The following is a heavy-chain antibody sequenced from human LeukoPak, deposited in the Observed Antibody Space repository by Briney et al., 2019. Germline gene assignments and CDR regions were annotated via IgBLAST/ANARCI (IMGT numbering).Heavy chain of an antibody. CDR1: GYTFSTSG. J-gene: IGHJ4*02. CDR3: AGGNLSPVSIDY. CDR2: IIPIFGTA. D-gene: IGHD4-23*01. V-gene: IGHV1-69*13. Sequence: SVKVSCKASGYTFSTSGISWVRQAPGQGLEWMGGIIPIFGTANYAQKFQGRVTITADESTSTAYMELSSLRSEDTAVYYCAGGNLSPVSIDYWGQGTLVTVSS.